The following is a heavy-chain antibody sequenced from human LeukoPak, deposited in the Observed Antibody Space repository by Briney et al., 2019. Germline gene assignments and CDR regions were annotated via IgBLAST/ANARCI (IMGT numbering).Heavy chain of an antibody. Sequence: GGSLRLSCAASGFTFSSFAMHWVRQAPGRGLEWVAVISYDGNNNYYGDAVKGRFTTSRDNSKNTLYLQMISLRPEDTAVYYCARDRADIVVVPAAMSYSYYMDVWGKGTTVTVSS. CDR2: ISYDGNNN. D-gene: IGHD2-2*01. CDR1: GFTFSSFA. J-gene: IGHJ6*03. V-gene: IGHV3-30*01. CDR3: ARDRADIVVVPAAMSYSYYMDV.